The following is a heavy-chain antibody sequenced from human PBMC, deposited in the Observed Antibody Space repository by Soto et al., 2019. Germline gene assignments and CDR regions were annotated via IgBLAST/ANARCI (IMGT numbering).Heavy chain of an antibody. CDR3: ARSEATGLDH. V-gene: IGHV4-4*02. CDR2: AHHSGRT. CDR1: GGSMTSSNW. J-gene: IGHJ4*02. D-gene: IGHD1-26*01. Sequence: QVQLQESGPGLVKPSGTLSLTCTVSGGSMTSSNWWNWVRQSPGKVLGWIGEAHHSGRTNYNPSLKRRVTTPVDKSKTHSPLKSTSVTAADPAVYYCARSEATGLDHWGQGTLVTVSS.